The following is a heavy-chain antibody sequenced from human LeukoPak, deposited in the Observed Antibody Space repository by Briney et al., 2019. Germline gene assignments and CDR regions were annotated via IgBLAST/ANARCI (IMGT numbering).Heavy chain of an antibody. CDR2: IEQDGSDK. CDR3: AKSGGFFDT. D-gene: IGHD1-26*01. Sequence: GGSLRLSCAVSGFTFTNYWMTWVRQAPGKGLEWVANIEQDGSDKYYVDSVVGRFTISRDNAQNLLYLHMNSLRAEDTGVYYCAKSGGFFDTWGQGTLVTVPS. V-gene: IGHV3-7*01. J-gene: IGHJ4*02. CDR1: GFTFTNYW.